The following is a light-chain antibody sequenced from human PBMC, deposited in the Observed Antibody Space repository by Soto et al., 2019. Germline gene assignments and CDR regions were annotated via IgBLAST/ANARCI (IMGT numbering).Light chain of an antibody. V-gene: IGLV2-14*01. CDR1: SSDVGRYNY. CDR3: SSYTSTFTYV. CDR2: EVS. Sequence: SVLTHPASVSGSPGQSITISCSGTSSDVGRYNYVSWYQQQPGTAHKLMIYEVSNRPSGVSNRFSGSKSGDTASLTISGLQAEDEADYYCSSYTSTFTYVFGAGPKVTV. J-gene: IGLJ1*01.